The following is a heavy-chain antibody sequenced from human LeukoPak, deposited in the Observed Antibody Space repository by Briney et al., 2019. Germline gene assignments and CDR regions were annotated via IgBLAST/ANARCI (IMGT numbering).Heavy chain of an antibody. CDR2: IASSGRNT. CDR1: GFNFNDAA. V-gene: IGHV3-23*01. Sequence: GGSLRLSCAASGFNFNDAAMTWVRQAPGKGLEWVSLIASSGRNTYYTDSVRGRFTISRDNSKKTLSLQMNSLRVEDTAIYYCAKDIQLSAWGPGTMVTVSS. J-gene: IGHJ3*01. CDR3: AKDIQLSA. D-gene: IGHD5-24*01.